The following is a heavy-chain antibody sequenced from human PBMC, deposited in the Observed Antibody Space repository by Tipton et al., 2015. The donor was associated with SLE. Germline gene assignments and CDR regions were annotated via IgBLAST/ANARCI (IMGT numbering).Heavy chain of an antibody. CDR1: GFTFSSYK. Sequence: SLRLSCAASGFTFSSYKMNWVRQAPGKGLEWVSSITTSSTYIYYADSVKGRFTVSRDNANNSLFLQMNSLRAEDTAVYYCAKDQFKYGSIYYFDYWGQGTLVTVSS. CDR3: AKDQFKYGSIYYFDY. D-gene: IGHD6-13*01. J-gene: IGHJ4*02. V-gene: IGHV3-21*01. CDR2: ITTSSTYI.